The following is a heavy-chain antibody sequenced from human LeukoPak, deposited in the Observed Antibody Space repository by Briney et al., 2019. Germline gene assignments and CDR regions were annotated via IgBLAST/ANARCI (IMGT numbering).Heavy chain of an antibody. V-gene: IGHV3-23*01. D-gene: IGHD6-13*01. Sequence: GGSLRLSCAASGFTFTNYAMSWVRQAPGEGLEWVSTISESGGSTNYADSVKGRFTISRDNSKNTLYLQMNSLRAEDTALYYCAKGWSYFLDNWGQGTLVTVSS. CDR2: ISESGGST. J-gene: IGHJ4*02. CDR1: GFTFTNYA. CDR3: AKGWSYFLDN.